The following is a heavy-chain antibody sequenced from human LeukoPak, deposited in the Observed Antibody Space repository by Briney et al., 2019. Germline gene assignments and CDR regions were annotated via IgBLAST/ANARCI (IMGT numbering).Heavy chain of an antibody. J-gene: IGHJ4*02. CDR3: ARYDDSSSSGHFDY. CDR2: ISSSSSYI. D-gene: IGHD6-6*01. Sequence: GGSLRPSCAASEFTFSSYVMAWVRQAPGKGLEWVSSISSSSSYIYYADSVKGRFTISRDNAKNSLYLQMNSLRAEDTAVYYCARYDDSSSSGHFDYWGQGTLVTVSS. CDR1: EFTFSSYV. V-gene: IGHV3-21*01.